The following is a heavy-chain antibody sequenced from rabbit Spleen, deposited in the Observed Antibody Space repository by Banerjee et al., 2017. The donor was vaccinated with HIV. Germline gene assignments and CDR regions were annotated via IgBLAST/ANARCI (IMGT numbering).Heavy chain of an antibody. CDR1: GFSFNNNYW. D-gene: IGHD4-1*01. CDR2: IYAGSSGDT. CDR3: ARETSSGWGVVSYYFSL. J-gene: IGHJ4*01. V-gene: IGHV1S45*01. Sequence: QEQLEESGGGLVKPEGSLTLTCTASGFSFNNNYWMCWVRQAPGKGLEWIACIYAGSSGDTYYASWAKGRFTISKTSSTTVTLQMTSLTAADTATYFCARETSSGWGVVSYYFSLWGPGTLVTVS.